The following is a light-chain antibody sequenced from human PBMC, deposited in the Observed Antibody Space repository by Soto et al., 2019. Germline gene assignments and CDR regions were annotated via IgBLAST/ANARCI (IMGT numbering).Light chain of an antibody. CDR3: QQYDSLPIT. J-gene: IGKJ5*01. CDR2: DAS. CDR1: QDIDKY. Sequence: IQITQSPSSLSTSVGDSITITCQASQDIDKYLYWYQQKPGKAPKLLIYDASTLDTGVPSRFSGSRSGTRFTLTISSLQPEDIATYYCQQYDSLPITFGQGTRLEIK. V-gene: IGKV1-33*01.